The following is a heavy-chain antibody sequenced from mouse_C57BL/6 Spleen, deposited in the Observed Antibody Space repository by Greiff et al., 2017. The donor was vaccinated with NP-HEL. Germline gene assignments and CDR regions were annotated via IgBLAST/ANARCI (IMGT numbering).Heavy chain of an antibody. CDR3: ARLGYYGSSPWFAY. V-gene: IGHV1-50*01. D-gene: IGHD1-1*01. J-gene: IGHJ3*01. CDR2: IDPSDSYT. Sequence: VQLQQPGAELVKPGASVKLSCKASGYTFTSYWMQWVKQRPGQGLEWIGEIDPSDSYTNYNQKFKGKATLTVDTSSSTAYMQLSSLTSEDSAVYYCARLGYYGSSPWFAYWGQGTLVTVSA. CDR1: GYTFTSYW.